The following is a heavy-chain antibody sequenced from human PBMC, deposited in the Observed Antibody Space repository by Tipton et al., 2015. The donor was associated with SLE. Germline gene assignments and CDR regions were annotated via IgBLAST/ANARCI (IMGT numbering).Heavy chain of an antibody. Sequence: TLSLTCTVSGGSLSSGSYYWSWIRQPAGKGLEWIGRFYTSGSTNYNPSLKSRVTISVDTSKNQFSLKLSSVTAADTAVYYCASLDYGGHWGQGTLVTVSS. V-gene: IGHV4-61*02. CDR1: GGSLSSGSYY. CDR2: FYTSGST. CDR3: ASLDYGGH. D-gene: IGHD4-23*01. J-gene: IGHJ1*01.